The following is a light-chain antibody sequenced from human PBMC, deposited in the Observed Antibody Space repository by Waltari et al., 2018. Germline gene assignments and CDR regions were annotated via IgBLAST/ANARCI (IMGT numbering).Light chain of an antibody. CDR2: VAS. CDR3: QKYGSLPAT. CDR1: QSVSRY. J-gene: IGKJ1*01. V-gene: IGKV3-20*01. Sequence: EIVLTQSGTLSLSPGERATLSCRASQSVSRYLAWYQQKPGQAPRLLIYVASSRATGIPDRFSGSGSGTDFSLTISRLEPEDFAVYYCQKYGSLPATFGQGTKVEIK.